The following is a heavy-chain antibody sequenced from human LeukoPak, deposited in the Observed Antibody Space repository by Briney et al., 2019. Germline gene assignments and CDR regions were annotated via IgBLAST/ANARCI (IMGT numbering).Heavy chain of an antibody. V-gene: IGHV3-21*06. J-gene: IGHJ1*01. CDR1: GFTLTNFH. Sequence: GGSLRLSCVVSGFTLTNFHMNWVRQAPGKGLEWVSSISSSSSYIYYADSVKGRFTISRDNAKNSLYLQMNSLRAEDTAVYYCARNPMATVVTYTYFQHWGQGTLVTVSS. CDR3: ARNPMATVVTYTYFQH. CDR2: ISSSSSYI. D-gene: IGHD4-23*01.